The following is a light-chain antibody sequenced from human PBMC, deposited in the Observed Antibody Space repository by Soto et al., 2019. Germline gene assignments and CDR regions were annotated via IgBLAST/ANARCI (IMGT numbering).Light chain of an antibody. J-gene: IGKJ1*01. V-gene: IGKV1-5*01. CDR2: DAS. CDR1: QSISTW. Sequence: SPSGMSAKEGDRVRIACLASQSISTWLAWYQQKPGKAPKLLIYDASSLESGVPSRFSGSVSGTEFTLTISSLQADDFASYYCQQYNSYPRRSAQGTKV. CDR3: QQYNSYPRR.